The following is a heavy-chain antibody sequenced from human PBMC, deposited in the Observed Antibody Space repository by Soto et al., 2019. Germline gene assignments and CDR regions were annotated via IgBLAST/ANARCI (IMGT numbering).Heavy chain of an antibody. CDR1: GFTFTDYR. D-gene: IGHD2-15*01. CDR2: INSDGSST. CDR3: ARDCSGGSCYPGMDV. V-gene: IGHV3-74*01. Sequence: GGSLRLSCAVSGFTFTDYRMHWVRQAPGKGLVWVSRINSDGSSTTYADSVKGRFTISRDNAKDTLYLQINSLRAEDTAVYFCARDCSGGSCYPGMDVWGQGTTVTVSS. J-gene: IGHJ6*02.